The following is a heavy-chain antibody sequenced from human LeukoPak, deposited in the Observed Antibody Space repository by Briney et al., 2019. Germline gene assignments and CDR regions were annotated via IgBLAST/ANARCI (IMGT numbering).Heavy chain of an antibody. J-gene: IGHJ4*02. Sequence: GGSLRLSCAASGFTFSSYSMNWVRQAPGKGLEWVSSISSSSSYIYYADSVKGRFTISRDNAKNSLYLQMNSLGAEDTAVYYCARETRYSYGGFNYTIFDYWGQGTLVTVSS. CDR2: ISSSSSYI. CDR1: GFTFSSYS. D-gene: IGHD5-18*01. CDR3: ARETRYSYGGFNYTIFDY. V-gene: IGHV3-21*01.